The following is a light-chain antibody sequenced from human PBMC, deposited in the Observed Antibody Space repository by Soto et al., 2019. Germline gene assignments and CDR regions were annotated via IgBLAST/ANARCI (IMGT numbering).Light chain of an antibody. CDR3: QVRTNWSIA. CDR2: GAS. J-gene: IGKJ5*01. V-gene: IGKV3-15*01. Sequence: EIVMTQSPATLSVSPGERATLSCRASQSVSSNLAWYQQKPGQAPRLLIYGASTRATGIPARFSGSGSGTEFTLTISSLQSEDFAVYYCQVRTNWSIAFXRGTRTEIK. CDR1: QSVSSN.